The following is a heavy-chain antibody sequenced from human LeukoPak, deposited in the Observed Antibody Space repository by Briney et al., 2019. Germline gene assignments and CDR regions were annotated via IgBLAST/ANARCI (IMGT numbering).Heavy chain of an antibody. CDR3: LVITRSRGFDY. CDR2: IRQDGSVQ. D-gene: IGHD1-14*01. V-gene: IGHV3-7*01. J-gene: IGHJ4*02. Sequence: PGGSLRLSCAAAGFSFSSYWMSWVRQAPGKGLEWVANIRQDGSVQNYVDSVKGRFTISRDNPKNSVYLQMSSLRAEDTAVYYCLVITRSRGFDYWGQGTLVTVSS. CDR1: GFSFSSYW.